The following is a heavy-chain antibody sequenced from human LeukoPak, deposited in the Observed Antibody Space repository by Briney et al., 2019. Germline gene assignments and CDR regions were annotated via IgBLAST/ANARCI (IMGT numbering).Heavy chain of an antibody. CDR3: ARDSGNDWFDP. CDR1: GFAFSSYW. J-gene: IGHJ5*02. V-gene: IGHV3-48*04. CDR2: ISSSGSTI. Sequence: GGSLRLSCAASGFAFSSYWMSWVRQAPGKGLEWVSYISSSGSTIYYADSVKGRFTISRDNAKNSLYLQMNSLRAEDTAVYYCARDSGNDWFDPWGQGTLVTVSS. D-gene: IGHD1-1*01.